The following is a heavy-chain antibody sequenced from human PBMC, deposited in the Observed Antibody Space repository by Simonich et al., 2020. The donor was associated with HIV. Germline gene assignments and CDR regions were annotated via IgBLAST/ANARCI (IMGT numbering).Heavy chain of an antibody. D-gene: IGHD3-22*01. CDR2: IYYSRST. CDR1: GGAITRSSYY. J-gene: IGHJ6*03. V-gene: IGHV4-39*01. Sequence: QLQLQESGPGLVKPSETLSLTCTVAGGAITRSSYYWGWIRQPPGKGLEWIAIIYYSRSTDANPSLTSRVTISVDTSKHHLSLNLISVTAADTAVYYFAGQGSSGPYYYYMDLWGTGTKVTVSS. CDR3: AGQGSSGPYYYYMDL.